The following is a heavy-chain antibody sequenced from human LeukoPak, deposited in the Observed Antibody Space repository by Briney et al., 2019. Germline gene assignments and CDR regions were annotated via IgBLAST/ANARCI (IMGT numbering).Heavy chain of an antibody. CDR2: INHSGST. V-gene: IGHV4-34*01. CDR1: GGSFSGYY. CDR3: ARLVKYGNWFDP. J-gene: IGHJ5*02. D-gene: IGHD2-2*01. Sequence: SETLSLTCAVYGGSFSGYYWGWIRQPPGKGLEWIGEINHSGSTNYNPSLKSRVTISVDTSKNQFSLKLSSVTAADTAVYYCARLVKYGNWFDPWGQGTLVTVSS.